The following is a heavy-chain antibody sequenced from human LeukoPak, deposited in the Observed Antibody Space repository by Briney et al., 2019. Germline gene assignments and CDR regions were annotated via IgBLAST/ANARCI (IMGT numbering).Heavy chain of an antibody. CDR3: ARHGYHDYVWGSYSNYFDY. Sequence: SETLSLTCAVYGGSFSGYYWSWIRQSPGKGLEWIGEINHSGSTNYNPSLKSRVTISVDTSKNQFSLKLSSVTAADTAVYYCARHGYHDYVWGSYSNYFDYWGQGTLVTVSS. CDR1: GGSFSGYY. J-gene: IGHJ4*02. CDR2: INHSGST. D-gene: IGHD3-16*01. V-gene: IGHV4-34*01.